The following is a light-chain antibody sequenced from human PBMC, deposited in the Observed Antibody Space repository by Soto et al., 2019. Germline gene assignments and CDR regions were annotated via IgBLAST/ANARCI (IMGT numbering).Light chain of an antibody. CDR1: SGNIASNY. J-gene: IGLJ3*02. Sequence: NFMLTQPQSVSQSPGKTVTFSCTRSSGNIASNYVQWYQQRPGSSPTNGIYEDKRRPSGIPDRFSGSIDSSSNSASLPISGLRPEDEAIFYFQSYVSYDHVWVFGGGTQLTVL. V-gene: IGLV6-57*01. CDR2: EDK. CDR3: QSYVSYDHVWV.